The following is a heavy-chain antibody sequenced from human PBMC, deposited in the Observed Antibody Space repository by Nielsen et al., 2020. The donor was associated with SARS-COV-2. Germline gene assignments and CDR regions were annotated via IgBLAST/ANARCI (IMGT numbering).Heavy chain of an antibody. J-gene: IGHJ4*02. D-gene: IGHD3-9*01. CDR3: ARGGLNYDVLTGYYTPDY. Sequence: GESLKISCAASGFTFNNYWMHWVRQGPGKGLVWVSRINNEGSFTNYADSVKGRFTISRDNAKNTLYLRMNSLRAEDTAVYYCARGGLNYDVLTGYYTPDYWGQGTLVTVSS. CDR1: GFTFNNYW. CDR2: INNEGSFT. V-gene: IGHV3-74*01.